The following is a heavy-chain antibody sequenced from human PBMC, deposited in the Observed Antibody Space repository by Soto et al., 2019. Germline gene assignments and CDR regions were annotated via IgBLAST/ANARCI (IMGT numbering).Heavy chain of an antibody. CDR1: GGSFSGYY. CDR3: ARHYYDYIWGSYRYIYYYYYYMDV. Sequence: SETLSLTCAVYGGSFSGYYWSWIRQPPGKGLEWIGEINHSGSTNYNPSLKSRVTISVDTSKNQFSLKLSSVTAADTAVYYCARHYYDYIWGSYRYIYYYYYYMDVRGKGTTVTVSS. D-gene: IGHD3-16*02. J-gene: IGHJ6*03. CDR2: INHSGST. V-gene: IGHV4-34*01.